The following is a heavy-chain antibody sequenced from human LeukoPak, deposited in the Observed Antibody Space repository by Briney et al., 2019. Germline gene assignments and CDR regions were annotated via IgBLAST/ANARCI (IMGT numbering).Heavy chain of an antibody. V-gene: IGHV4-59*01. D-gene: IGHD1-26*01. CDR1: GGSISSYY. CDR3: ARYLWELHSAFDI. CDR2: IYYSGST. Sequence: SETLSLTCTVSGGSISSYYWSWIRQPPGKGLEWIGYIYYSGSTNYNPSLKSRVTISVDTSKNQFSLKLSSVTAADTAVYYCARYLWELHSAFDIWGQGTMVTVSS. J-gene: IGHJ3*02.